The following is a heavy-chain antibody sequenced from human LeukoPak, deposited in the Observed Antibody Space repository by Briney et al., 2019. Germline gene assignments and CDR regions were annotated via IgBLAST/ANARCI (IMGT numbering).Heavy chain of an antibody. CDR2: INHSGST. J-gene: IGHJ4*02. CDR3: ARHRKIVVGIDY. V-gene: IGHV4-34*01. CDR1: GGSFSGYY. Sequence: SETLSLTCAVYGGSFSGYYWSWIRQPPGKGLEWIGEINHSGSTNYNPSLKSRVTISVDTSKNQFSLKLSSVTAADTAVYYCARHRKIVVGIDYWGQGTLVTVSS. D-gene: IGHD3-22*01.